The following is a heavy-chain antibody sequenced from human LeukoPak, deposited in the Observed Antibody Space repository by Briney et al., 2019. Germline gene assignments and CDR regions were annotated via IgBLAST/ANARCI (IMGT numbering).Heavy chain of an antibody. CDR1: GYTFTGYY. J-gene: IGHJ5*02. CDR3: ARVREGYCTNGVCYAGPPDP. Sequence: ASVKVSCKASGYTFTGYYMHWVRQAPGQGLEWMGWINPNSGGTNYAQKFQGRVTMTRETSISTAYMELSRLRSDDTAVYYCARVREGYCTNGVCYAGPPDPWGQGTLVTVSS. CDR2: INPNSGGT. V-gene: IGHV1-2*02. D-gene: IGHD2-8*01.